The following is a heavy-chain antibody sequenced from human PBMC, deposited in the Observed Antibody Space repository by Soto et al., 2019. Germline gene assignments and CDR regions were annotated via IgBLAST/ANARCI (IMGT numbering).Heavy chain of an antibody. CDR3: AKKVVVATAPRGFDY. V-gene: IGHV3-23*01. J-gene: IGHJ4*02. Sequence: GGSLRLSCAASGFNFSSYAMSWVRQAPGKGLEWVSAISGSGGSTYYSDSVKGRFTISRDNSKNTLYLQMNSLRAEDTAVYYCAKKVVVATAPRGFDYWGQGTLVTVSS. CDR1: GFNFSSYA. D-gene: IGHD2-15*01. CDR2: ISGSGGST.